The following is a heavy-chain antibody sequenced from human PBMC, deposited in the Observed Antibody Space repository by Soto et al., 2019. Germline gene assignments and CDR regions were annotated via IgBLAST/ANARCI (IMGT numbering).Heavy chain of an antibody. Sequence: GGSLRLSCAASGFTFSNYGIHWVRQAPGKGLEWVGRIKSKGEGGTTDYAAPVKGRFTISRDDSKATSFLQMNSLNADDTAVYYFATNFIVFKTNDAYDMWGQGTMVTVSS. CDR3: ATNFIVFKTNDAYDM. D-gene: IGHD1-26*01. CDR2: IKSKGEGGTT. J-gene: IGHJ3*02. V-gene: IGHV3-15*07. CDR1: GFTFSNYG.